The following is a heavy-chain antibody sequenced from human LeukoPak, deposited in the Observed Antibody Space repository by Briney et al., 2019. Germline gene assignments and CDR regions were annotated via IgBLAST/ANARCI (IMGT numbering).Heavy chain of an antibody. D-gene: IGHD3-22*01. CDR1: GFTFSSYG. V-gene: IGHV3-30*18. CDR3: AKDCCNFDYYGSSGHLHY. Sequence: GRSLRLSCAASGFTFSSYGMHWVRQAPGKGLEWVAVISYDGSNKYYADSVKGRFTISRDNSKNTLYLQMNSLGAEDTAVYYCAKDCCNFDYYGSSGHLHYWGQGTLVTVSS. J-gene: IGHJ4*02. CDR2: ISYDGSNK.